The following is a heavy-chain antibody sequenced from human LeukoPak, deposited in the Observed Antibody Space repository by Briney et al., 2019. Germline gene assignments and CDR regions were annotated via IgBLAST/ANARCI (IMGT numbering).Heavy chain of an antibody. CDR1: GGSISSYY. V-gene: IGHV4-59*01. D-gene: IGHD2-21*01. CDR2: IYYSGST. CDR3: AKVEFEFLDAFDI. Sequence: SETLSLTCTVSGGSISSYYLSWIRQPPGKGLEWVGYIYYSGSTNYNPSLKSRVTISVDTSKNQFSLKLSSVTAADTAVYYCAKVEFEFLDAFDIWGQGTMVTVSS. J-gene: IGHJ3*02.